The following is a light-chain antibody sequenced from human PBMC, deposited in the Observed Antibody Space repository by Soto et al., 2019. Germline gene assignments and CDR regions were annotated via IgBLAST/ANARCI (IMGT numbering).Light chain of an antibody. CDR1: QSLLHSNGYNS. V-gene: IGKV2-28*01. CDR3: MQSQQPPLA. J-gene: IGKJ4*01. CDR2: LGS. Sequence: DIVMTQSPLSLPVTPGEPASISCRSSQSLLHSNGYNSLDWYLQKPVQSPQLLIYLGSNRASGVPDRFSGSGSGTDYTVKISRVEAEDVGVYYCMQSQQPPLAFGGGAKVEIK.